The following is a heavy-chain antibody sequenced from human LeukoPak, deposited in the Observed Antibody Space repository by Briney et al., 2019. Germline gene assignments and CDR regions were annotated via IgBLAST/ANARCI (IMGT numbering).Heavy chain of an antibody. CDR1: GGFISSYY. D-gene: IGHD5-12*01. V-gene: IGHV4-59*08. Sequence: SETLSLTCTVSGGFISSYYWSWIRQPPGKGLEWIGYIYYSGSTSYNPSLKSRVTMSADTSKNQFSLRLSSVTAADTAVYYCARRGAYSGNDLAWYFDLWGRGTLVTISS. J-gene: IGHJ2*01. CDR3: ARRGAYSGNDLAWYFDL. CDR2: IYYSGST.